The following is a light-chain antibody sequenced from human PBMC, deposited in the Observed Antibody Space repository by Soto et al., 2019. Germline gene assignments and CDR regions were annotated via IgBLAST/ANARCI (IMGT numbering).Light chain of an antibody. V-gene: IGKV4-1*01. CDR3: QQYESTPPT. Sequence: DIVMTQSPDSLAVSLGERATINCKSSQSVVYSSNNKNYVAWYQQRPGQPPQLLIYWESTRESGVPDRFSGSGSGTDYTLTSTSLQAEVVSVYYCQQYESTPPTFGQGTKLEIK. CDR1: QSVVYSSNNKNY. CDR2: WES. J-gene: IGKJ2*01.